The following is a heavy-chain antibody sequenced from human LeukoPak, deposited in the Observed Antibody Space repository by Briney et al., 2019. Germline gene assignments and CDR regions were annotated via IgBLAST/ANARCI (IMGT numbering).Heavy chain of an antibody. J-gene: IGHJ4*02. CDR1: GFSFSDYY. V-gene: IGHV3-11*01. Sequence: GGSLRPSCAASGFSFSDYYMSWVRQAPGEGLEWISYITNSGSTIYYAESVKGRFTISRDDAKNSLYLQMNNLRAEDTAVYYCARDRDCGTTTCSVDYWGQGTLVTVSS. D-gene: IGHD2-2*01. CDR2: ITNSGSTI. CDR3: ARDRDCGTTTCSVDY.